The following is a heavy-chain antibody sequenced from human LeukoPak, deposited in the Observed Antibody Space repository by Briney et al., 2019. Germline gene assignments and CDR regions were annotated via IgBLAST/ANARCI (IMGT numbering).Heavy chain of an antibody. CDR1: GYTFTSYY. J-gene: IGHJ4*02. V-gene: IGHV1-46*01. CDR3: ARLGEYHYDSSGYGDY. D-gene: IGHD3-22*01. Sequence: ASVKVSCKASGYTFTSYYMHWVRQAPGQGLEWMGIINPSGGSTSYAQKFQGRVTMTRDMSTSTVYMELSSLRSEDTAVYYCARLGEYHYDSSGYGDYWGQGTLITVSS. CDR2: INPSGGST.